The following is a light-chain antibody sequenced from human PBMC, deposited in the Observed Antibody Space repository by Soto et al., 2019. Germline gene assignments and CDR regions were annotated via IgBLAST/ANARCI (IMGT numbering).Light chain of an antibody. V-gene: IGLV2-14*01. J-gene: IGLJ2*01. CDR3: NSKTSTSIVL. Sequence: QSVLTQPASVSGSPGQSITISCTGTSSDVGGYDYVSWFQHHPGKAPKLMIFEVSNRPSGVSNRFSGSKSGNTASLTISGLQAEDEADYYCNSKTSTSIVLFGAGTKLTVL. CDR2: EVS. CDR1: SSDVGGYDY.